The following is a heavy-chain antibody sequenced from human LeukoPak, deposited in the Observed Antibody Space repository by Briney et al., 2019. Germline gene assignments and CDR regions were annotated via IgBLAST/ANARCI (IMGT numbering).Heavy chain of an antibody. CDR1: GGSISSGGYY. Sequence: SETLSLTCTVSGGSISSGGYYWSWLRQHPGKGLEWIGYIYYSGSTYYNPSLKSRVTISVDTSKNQFSLKLSSVTAADTAVYYCATFGYSYGDDAFDIWGQGTMVTVSS. V-gene: IGHV4-31*03. J-gene: IGHJ3*02. CDR3: ATFGYSYGDDAFDI. D-gene: IGHD5-18*01. CDR2: IYYSGST.